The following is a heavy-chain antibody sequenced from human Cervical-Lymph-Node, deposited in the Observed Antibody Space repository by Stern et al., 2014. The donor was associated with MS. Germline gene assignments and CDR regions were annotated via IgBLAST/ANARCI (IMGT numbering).Heavy chain of an antibody. J-gene: IGHJ1*01. V-gene: IGHV4-61*01. CDR2: IYYSGSN. CDR3: ARVPYYYDSSGPIQH. D-gene: IGHD3-22*01. CDR1: GGSVSSGSYY. Sequence: QVQLQESGPGLVKPSETLSLTCTVSGGSVSSGSYYWSWIRQPPGKGLEWIGYIYYSGSNNYNPSLKSRVTISIDTSKNQFSLKLSSVTAADTAVYYCARVPYYYDSSGPIQHWGQGTLVTVSS.